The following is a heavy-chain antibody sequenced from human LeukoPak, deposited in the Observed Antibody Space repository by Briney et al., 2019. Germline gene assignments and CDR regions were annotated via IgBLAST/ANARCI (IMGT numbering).Heavy chain of an antibody. CDR2: MYYSGST. CDR1: GGSISSYY. J-gene: IGHJ5*02. D-gene: IGHD3-22*01. Sequence: SETLSLTCTVSGGSISSYYWSWIRQPPGKGLEWIACMYYSGSTKYNPSLKSRVTISVDTSKNQLSLKLSSVTAADTAVYYCAREPGFDSSGYLNWFDPWGQGTLVTVSS. CDR3: AREPGFDSSGYLNWFDP. V-gene: IGHV4-59*01.